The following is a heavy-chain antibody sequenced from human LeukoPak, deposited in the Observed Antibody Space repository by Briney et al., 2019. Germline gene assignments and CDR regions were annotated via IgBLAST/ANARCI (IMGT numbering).Heavy chain of an antibody. J-gene: IGHJ4*02. CDR1: GFTFSRDS. V-gene: IGHV3-48*01. CDR2: ISHDGAII. Sequence: GGSLRLSCAASGFTFSRDSMNWVRQAPGKGLEWISYISHDGAIIYYADSVRGRFTISGDNARNSLYLQMHSLRAEDTAVYYCVRDNPRCCGVVPANIDDYWGQGTLVTVSS. CDR3: VRDNPRCCGVVPANIDDY. D-gene: IGHD2-15*01.